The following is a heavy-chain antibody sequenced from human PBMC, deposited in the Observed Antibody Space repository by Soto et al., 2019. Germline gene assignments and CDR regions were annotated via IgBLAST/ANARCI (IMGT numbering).Heavy chain of an antibody. Sequence: RLSCAASGFTFSDYYMSWIRQAPGKGLEWVSYISSSSSYTNYADSVKGRFTISRDNAKNSLYLQMNSLRAEDTAVYYCARDKKGATMVYYYYGMDVWGQGTTVTVSS. CDR3: ARDKKGATMVYYYYGMDV. V-gene: IGHV3-11*06. CDR2: ISSSSSYT. D-gene: IGHD1-26*01. CDR1: GFTFSDYY. J-gene: IGHJ6*02.